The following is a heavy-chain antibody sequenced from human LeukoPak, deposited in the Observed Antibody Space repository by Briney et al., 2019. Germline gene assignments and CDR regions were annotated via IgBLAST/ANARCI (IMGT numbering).Heavy chain of an antibody. CDR3: AREASASITGKGWFDP. D-gene: IGHD1-20*01. Sequence: SAYNCNTNSAQKLPGRVTMTTDTSTSTAYMELRSLRSDDTAVYYCAREASASITGKGWFDPWGQGTLVTVSS. CDR2: SAYNCNT. J-gene: IGHJ5*02. V-gene: IGHV1-18*01.